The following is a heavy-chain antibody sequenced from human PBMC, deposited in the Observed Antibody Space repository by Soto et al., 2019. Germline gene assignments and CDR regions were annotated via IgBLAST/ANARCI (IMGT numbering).Heavy chain of an antibody. J-gene: IGHJ4*02. V-gene: IGHV4-39*01. D-gene: IGHD3-10*01. CDR1: GGSISSSIYY. Sequence: SETLSLTCPVSGGSISSSIYYWGWIRQPPGKGLEWIGSIYYSGSTYYNPSLKSRVTISVDTSKNQFSLKLSSVTAADTAVYYCARRGSGSYSDYWGQGTLVTVSS. CDR3: ARRGSGSYSDY. CDR2: IYYSGST.